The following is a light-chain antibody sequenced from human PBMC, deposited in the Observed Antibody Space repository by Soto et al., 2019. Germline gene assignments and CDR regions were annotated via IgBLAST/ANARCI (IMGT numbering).Light chain of an antibody. Sequence: IQLTQSPSSLSASVGDRVTVTCRASQGISSYLAWYQQKPGKAPNLLIYAASTLRSGVPSRFSGSGSGTDFTLTIGSLQREDFATYYCQQLNAYPITFGQGTRLEIK. V-gene: IGKV1-9*01. J-gene: IGKJ5*01. CDR3: QQLNAYPIT. CDR2: AAS. CDR1: QGISSY.